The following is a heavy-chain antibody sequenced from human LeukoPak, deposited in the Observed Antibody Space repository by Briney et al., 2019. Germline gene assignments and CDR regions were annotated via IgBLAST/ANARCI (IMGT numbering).Heavy chain of an antibody. V-gene: IGHV5-51*01. CDR1: GYSFSNHW. D-gene: IGHD2-21*02. Sequence: GESLKISCEGSGYSFSNHWIGWVRQMPGKGLEWMGIIYPGDSNTRYSPSFQGQVTISADRSISTAYLQWSSLKASDTAIYYCARQPLVRDCGGDCEFDYWGQGTLVSVSS. CDR3: ARQPLVRDCGGDCEFDY. J-gene: IGHJ4*02. CDR2: IYPGDSNT.